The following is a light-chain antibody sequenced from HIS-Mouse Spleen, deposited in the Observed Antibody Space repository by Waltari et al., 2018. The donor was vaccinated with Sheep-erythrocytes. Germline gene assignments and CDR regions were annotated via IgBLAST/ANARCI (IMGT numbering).Light chain of an antibody. CDR1: ALPKQY. V-gene: IGLV3-25*03. CDR2: KGS. J-gene: IGLJ1*01. CDR3: QSAGSRGTYV. Sequence: SYELTQPPSVSWSPGQKARNTCSGDALPKQYAYWYQQEPSQAPVLVIYKGSERPSGIPERFSGSSSGTTVTFTSSGVQAEDEADYYCQSAGSRGTYVFGTGTKVTVL.